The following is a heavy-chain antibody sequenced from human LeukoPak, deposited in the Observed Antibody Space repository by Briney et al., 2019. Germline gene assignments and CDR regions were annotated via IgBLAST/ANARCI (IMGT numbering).Heavy chain of an antibody. D-gene: IGHD6-13*01. CDR2: IYYSEST. Sequence: PSETLSLTCTVSGGSISSYYWSWIRQPPGKGLEWIGHIYYSESTNYNPSLKSRVTISVDTSKNQFSLKLSSVTAADTAVYYCARATLIAAAGNWFDPWGQGTLVTVSS. CDR1: GGSISSYY. J-gene: IGHJ5*02. V-gene: IGHV4-59*01. CDR3: ARATLIAAAGNWFDP.